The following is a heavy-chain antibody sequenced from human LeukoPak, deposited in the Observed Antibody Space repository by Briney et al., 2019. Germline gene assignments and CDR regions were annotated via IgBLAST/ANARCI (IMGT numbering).Heavy chain of an antibody. Sequence: NPGGSLRLSCAASGFTFSSYSMNWVRQAPGKGLEWVSSISSSSSYIYYADSVKGRFTISRDNAKNSLYLQMNSLRAEDTAVYYCAREAVADGNADYWGQGTLVTVSS. CDR2: ISSSSSYI. CDR1: GFTFSSYS. J-gene: IGHJ4*02. CDR3: AREAVADGNADY. D-gene: IGHD6-19*01. V-gene: IGHV3-21*01.